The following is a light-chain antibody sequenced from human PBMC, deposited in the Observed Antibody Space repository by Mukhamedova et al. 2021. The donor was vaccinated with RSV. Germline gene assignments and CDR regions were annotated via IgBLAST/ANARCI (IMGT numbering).Light chain of an antibody. V-gene: IGLV2-34*01. CDR3: NSYAGSYNWV. J-gene: IGLJ3*02. Sequence: PSGVSSRFSGSKSDNTASLTISGLQAEDEADYYCNSYAGSYNWVFGGGTTLTVL.